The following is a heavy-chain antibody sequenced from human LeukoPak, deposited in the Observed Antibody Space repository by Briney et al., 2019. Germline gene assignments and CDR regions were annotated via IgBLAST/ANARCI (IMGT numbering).Heavy chain of an antibody. D-gene: IGHD1-26*01. CDR1: GFTFSSYG. V-gene: IGHV3-33*06. Sequence: GGSLRLSCAASGFTFSSYGMHWVRQAPGKGLEWVALIWYDGSSKKHADSVRGRFTISRDDSKNTLYLQMNSLRADDTAVYYCVKSRRVGANQRGLFDYWGQGTLVTVSP. CDR3: VKSRRVGANQRGLFDY. J-gene: IGHJ4*02. CDR2: IWYDGSSK.